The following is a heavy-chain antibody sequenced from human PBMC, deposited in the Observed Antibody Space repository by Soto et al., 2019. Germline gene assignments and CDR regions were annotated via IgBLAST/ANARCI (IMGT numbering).Heavy chain of an antibody. V-gene: IGHV3-48*03. D-gene: IGHD3-22*01. Sequence: LRLSCVASGFTFSSYEMNWVRQAPGKGLEWVSYISSSGSTIYYADSVKGRFTISRDNAKNSLYLQMNSLRAEDTAVYYCAGGSGYYYTDAFDIWGQGTMVTVSS. J-gene: IGHJ3*02. CDR1: GFTFSSYE. CDR3: AGGSGYYYTDAFDI. CDR2: ISSSGSTI.